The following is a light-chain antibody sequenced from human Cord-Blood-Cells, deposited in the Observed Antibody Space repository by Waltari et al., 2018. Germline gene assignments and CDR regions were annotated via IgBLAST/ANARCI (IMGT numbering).Light chain of an antibody. V-gene: IGKV1-39*01. CDR2: AAS. CDR3: QQSYSTPPT. CDR1: QSTSSY. Sequence: IQMTESPSSLSASVGDRVNITCRASQSTSSYLNWYQQKPGKAPKLLIYAASSLQSGVPSRFSGSGSGTDFTLTISSLQPEDFATYYCQQSYSTPPTFGQGTKVEIK. J-gene: IGKJ1*01.